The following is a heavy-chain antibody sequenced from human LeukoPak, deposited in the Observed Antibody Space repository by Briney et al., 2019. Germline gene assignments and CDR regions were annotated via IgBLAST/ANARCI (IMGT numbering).Heavy chain of an antibody. D-gene: IGHD3-3*01. V-gene: IGHV4-31*03. CDR3: ARPKIFGGTRRYYFDY. CDR2: IYYSGST. J-gene: IGHJ4*02. Sequence: PSQTLSLTCTVSGGSISSGGYYWSWIRQHPGKGLEWIGYIYYSGSTYYNPSLKSRVTISVDTSKNQFSLKLSSVTAADTAVYYCARPKIFGGTRRYYFDYWGQGTLVTVSS. CDR1: GGSISSGGYY.